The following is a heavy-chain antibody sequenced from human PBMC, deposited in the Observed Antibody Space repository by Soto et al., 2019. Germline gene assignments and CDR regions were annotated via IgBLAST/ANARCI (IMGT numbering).Heavy chain of an antibody. V-gene: IGHV1-18*04. D-gene: IGHD1-1*01. CDR2: ISAYNGNT. CDR3: ARGGTAETYYYYYGMDV. Sequence: ASVKVSCKASGYTFTSYGISWVRQAPGQGLELMGWISAYNGNTNYAQKLQGRVTMTTDTSTSTAYMELRSLRSDDTAVYYCARGGTAETYYYYYGMDVWGQGTTVTVSS. CDR1: GYTFTSYG. J-gene: IGHJ6*02.